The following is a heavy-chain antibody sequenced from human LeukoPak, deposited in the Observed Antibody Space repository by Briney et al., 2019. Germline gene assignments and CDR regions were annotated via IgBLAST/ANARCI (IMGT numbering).Heavy chain of an antibody. V-gene: IGHV3-48*04. CDR1: GFTFSSYS. J-gene: IGHJ4*02. D-gene: IGHD2-2*01. CDR3: ARYAQRSGLSRFLYYFDY. CDR2: ISSSGSTI. Sequence: GGSLRLSCAASGFTFSSYSMNWVRQAPGKGLEWVSYISSSGSTIYYADSVKGRFTISRDNAKNSLYLQMNSLRAEDTAVYYCARYAQRSGLSRFLYYFDYWGQGTLVTVSS.